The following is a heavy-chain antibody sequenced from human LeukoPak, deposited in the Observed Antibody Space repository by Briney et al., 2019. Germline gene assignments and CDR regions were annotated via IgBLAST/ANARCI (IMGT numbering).Heavy chain of an antibody. J-gene: IGHJ4*02. V-gene: IGHV3-7*03. Sequence: GGSLRLSCAASGFTFSSYWMNWARQAPGKGLEWVASINHNGNVNYYVDSVKGRFTISRDNAKNSLYLQMSNLRAEDTAVYYCARGVMITFGGVIPNYFDYWGQGTLVTVSS. CDR3: ARGVMITFGGVIPNYFDY. CDR2: INHNGNVN. D-gene: IGHD3-16*02. CDR1: GFTFSSYW.